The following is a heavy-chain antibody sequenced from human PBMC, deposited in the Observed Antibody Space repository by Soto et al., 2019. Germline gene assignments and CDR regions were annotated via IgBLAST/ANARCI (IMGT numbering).Heavy chain of an antibody. CDR1: GFTFDDYA. D-gene: IGHD1-26*01. J-gene: IGHJ3*02. Sequence: GGSLRLSCAASGFTFDDYAMHWVRQAPGKGLEWVSGISWNSGSIGYADSVEGRFTISRDNAKNSLYLQMNSLRAEDTALYYCAKDKGGGSYGAFDIWGQGTMVTVSS. V-gene: IGHV3-9*01. CDR2: ISWNSGSI. CDR3: AKDKGGGSYGAFDI.